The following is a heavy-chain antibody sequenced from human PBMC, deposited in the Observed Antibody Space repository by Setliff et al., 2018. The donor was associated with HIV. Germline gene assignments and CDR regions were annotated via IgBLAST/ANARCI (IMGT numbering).Heavy chain of an antibody. J-gene: IGHJ4*02. CDR1: GDYISSGSYF. CDR2: IYYTGFA. V-gene: IGHV4-39*02. D-gene: IGHD1-1*01. Sequence: SETLSLTCSVSGDYISSGSYFWGWIRQTPGKGLEWIGNIYYTGFAYYNPSLKSRVTISLDTSKTHFFLNLTSVTDADTAVYFCAREGRGDPAMATTRIDYWGQGKLVTVSS. CDR3: AREGRGDPAMATTRIDY.